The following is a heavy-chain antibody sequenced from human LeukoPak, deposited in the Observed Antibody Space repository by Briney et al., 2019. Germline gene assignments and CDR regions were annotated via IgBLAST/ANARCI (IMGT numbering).Heavy chain of an antibody. Sequence: GESLKISCKGSGYSFTSYWIGWVRQMPGKGLEWMGIIYPGDSDTRYSPSFQGQVTISADKSISTAYLQWSSLKASDTAMYYCARRNYYDSSGYHEDAFDIWGQGTMVTVSS. CDR3: ARRNYYDSSGYHEDAFDI. J-gene: IGHJ3*02. CDR1: GYSFTSYW. CDR2: IYPGDSDT. D-gene: IGHD3-22*01. V-gene: IGHV5-51*01.